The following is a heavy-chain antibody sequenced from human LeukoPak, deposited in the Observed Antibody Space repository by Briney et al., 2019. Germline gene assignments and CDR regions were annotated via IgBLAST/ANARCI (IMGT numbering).Heavy chain of an antibody. J-gene: IGHJ6*02. CDR1: GGSFSGYY. CDR2: INHSGST. CDR3: TRRFSYGSGRYGVDV. V-gene: IGHV4-34*01. D-gene: IGHD3-10*01. Sequence: SETLSLTCAVYGGSFSGYYWSWIRQPPGKGLEWIGEINHSGSTNYNPSLKSRVTISIDTSKSQFSLKLTSVTAADTAVYFCTRRFSYGSGRYGVDVWGQGTTVTVSS.